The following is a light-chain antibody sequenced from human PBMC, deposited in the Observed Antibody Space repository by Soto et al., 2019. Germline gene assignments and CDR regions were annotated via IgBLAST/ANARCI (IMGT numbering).Light chain of an antibody. CDR2: GAS. CDR3: QQTYNSQWT. J-gene: IGKJ1*01. Sequence: DIQMTQSPSSLSASVGDRVTIACRASQSVNRFLNWYQQKPGKAPRVLIFGASHLQRGVPSRFIGTGSGTDFTLTISSLQPEDIETYYCQQTYNSQWTFGQGTKADI. CDR1: QSVNRF. V-gene: IGKV1-39*01.